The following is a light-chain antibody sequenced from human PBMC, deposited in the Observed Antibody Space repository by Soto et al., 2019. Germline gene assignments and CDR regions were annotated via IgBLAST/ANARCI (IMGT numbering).Light chain of an antibody. CDR3: SSYTTSTTRQIV. CDR1: SSDVGGYNY. Sequence: QSALTQPASVSGSPGQAITISCTGTSSDVGGYNYVSWYQHHPGKAPKLIMYDVTNRTSGVSNPFSGSKSGNTASLTISGLQPEDEADYYCSSYTTSTTRQIVFGPGTKLTVL. J-gene: IGLJ1*01. CDR2: DVT. V-gene: IGLV2-14*03.